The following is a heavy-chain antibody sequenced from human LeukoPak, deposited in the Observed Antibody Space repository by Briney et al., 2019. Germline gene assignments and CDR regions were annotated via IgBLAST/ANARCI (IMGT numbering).Heavy chain of an antibody. J-gene: IGHJ5*02. CDR1: GGTFSSYA. Sequence: ASVKVSCKASGGTFSSYAISWVRQAPGQGLEWMGRIIPIFSTANYAQKFQGRVTITTDESTSTAYMELSSLRSEDTAVYYCARAPHYDSSGYFSWFDPWGQGTLVTVSS. D-gene: IGHD3-22*01. CDR2: IIPIFSTA. CDR3: ARAPHYDSSGYFSWFDP. V-gene: IGHV1-69*05.